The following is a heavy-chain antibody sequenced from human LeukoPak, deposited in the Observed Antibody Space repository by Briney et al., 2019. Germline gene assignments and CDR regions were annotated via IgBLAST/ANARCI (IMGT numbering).Heavy chain of an antibody. J-gene: IGHJ4*02. CDR3: ARRTCSGGTCYLDY. CDR2: IHSSGAT. CDR1: GYSISSGHY. V-gene: IGHV4-38-2*02. D-gene: IGHD2-15*01. Sequence: PSETLSLTCTVSGYSISSGHYWGWIRQPPGKRLEWIGSIHSSGATYYNPTLKSRVTISLDTSKNQFSLKLTSVTAADTAVYYCARRTCSGGTCYLDYWGQGTLVTVSS.